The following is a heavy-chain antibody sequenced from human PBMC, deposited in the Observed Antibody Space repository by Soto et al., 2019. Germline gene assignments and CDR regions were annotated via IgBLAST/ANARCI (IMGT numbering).Heavy chain of an antibody. CDR1: GGSIRSGGYS. CDR2: IYHSGST. V-gene: IGHV4-30-2*01. CDR3: ARKGKAGLFDY. J-gene: IGHJ4*02. D-gene: IGHD6-13*01. Sequence: SETLSLTCAVSGGSIRSGGYSWSWIRQPPGKGLEWIGYIYHSGSTYYNQSLKSRVTISVDRSKNQFSLKVSSVTAADTAVYYCARKGKAGLFDYWGQGTLVTVSS.